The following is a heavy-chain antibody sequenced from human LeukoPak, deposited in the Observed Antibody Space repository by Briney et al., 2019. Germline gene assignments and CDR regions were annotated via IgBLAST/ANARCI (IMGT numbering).Heavy chain of an antibody. CDR1: GGSIRGSYYY. D-gene: IGHD3-10*01. CDR3: ARHYGP. Sequence: SETLSLTCTVSGGSIRGSYYYWGWIRQPPGKGLEWIGSNSGSTYYNPSLKSRVTISVDTSKNQFSLKLNSVTAADTAVYYCARHYGPWGQGTLVTVSS. V-gene: IGHV4-39*01. CDR2: NSGST. J-gene: IGHJ5*02.